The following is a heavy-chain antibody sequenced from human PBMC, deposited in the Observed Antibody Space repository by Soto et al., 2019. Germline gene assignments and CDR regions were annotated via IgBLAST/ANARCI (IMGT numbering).Heavy chain of an antibody. CDR3: ARLLTGNRGGESFDS. J-gene: IGHJ4*02. CDR2: IYPGDSDT. Sequence: PGESLKISCRASGYNFATDWIGWVLQKPGKGLEWMGLIYPGDSDTTYSPSFQGQITISADTSISTAYLQWSSLKASDTAMHYCARLLTGNRGGESFDSWGQGTLVTVSS. CDR1: GYNFATDW. D-gene: IGHD1-20*01. V-gene: IGHV5-51*01.